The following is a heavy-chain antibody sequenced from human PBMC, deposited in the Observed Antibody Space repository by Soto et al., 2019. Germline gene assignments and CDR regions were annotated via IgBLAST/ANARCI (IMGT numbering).Heavy chain of an antibody. Sequence: ASAKGSCKASGYTFTSYGISWVRQARGQGLEWIGWISAYNGNTNYAQKLQGRVTTTTDRSTSTADMELGSPRSEDTAVYYSAAVRGKYYYYYGMDVWGQGTTVTVS. J-gene: IGHJ6*02. CDR1: GYTFTSYG. CDR3: AAVRGKYYYYYGMDV. CDR2: ISAYNGNT. V-gene: IGHV1-18*01. D-gene: IGHD1-1*01.